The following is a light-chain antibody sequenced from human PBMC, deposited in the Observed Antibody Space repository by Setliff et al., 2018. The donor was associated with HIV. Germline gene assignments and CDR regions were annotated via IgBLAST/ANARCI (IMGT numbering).Light chain of an antibody. J-gene: IGLJ1*01. CDR2: EVS. CDR3: SSFTGSSAPGV. V-gene: IGLV2-14*01. CDR1: SSDVGGYNY. Sequence: QSVLTQPASVSGSRGQSITISCTGSSSDVGGYNYVSWYQHHPGKAPKLVIYEVSNRPSGVSNRFSGSKSGNTASLTISGLQAEDEADYYCSSFTGSSAPGVFGTGTKVTVL.